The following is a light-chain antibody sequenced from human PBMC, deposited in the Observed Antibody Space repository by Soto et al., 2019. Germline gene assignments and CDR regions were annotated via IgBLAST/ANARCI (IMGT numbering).Light chain of an antibody. CDR2: DAS. CDR1: QSISSW. J-gene: IGKJ1*01. V-gene: IGKV1-5*01. Sequence: IQMTHSPSSLSASVGDRVTITCRASQSISSWLAWYQQKPGKAPKLLIYDASSLESGVPSRFSGSGSGTEFTLTISSLQSGDSAVYHCQQYNKGPPTFGQGTKV. CDR3: QQYNKGPPT.